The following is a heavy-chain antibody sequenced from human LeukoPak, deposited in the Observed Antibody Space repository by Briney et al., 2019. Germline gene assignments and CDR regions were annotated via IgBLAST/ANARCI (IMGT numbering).Heavy chain of an antibody. J-gene: IGHJ3*02. Sequence: GGSLRLSCAASGFTFSSYAMSWVRQAPGKGLEWVSAISGSGGSIYYADSVKGRFTISRDNSKNTLYLQMNSLRAEDTAVYYCAKDHIVVVTTDAFDIWGQGTMVTVSS. D-gene: IGHD2-21*02. CDR3: AKDHIVVVTTDAFDI. CDR2: ISGSGGSI. CDR1: GFTFSSYA. V-gene: IGHV3-23*01.